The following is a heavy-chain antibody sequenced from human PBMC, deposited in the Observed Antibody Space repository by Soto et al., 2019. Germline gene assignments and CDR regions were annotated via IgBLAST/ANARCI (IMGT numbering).Heavy chain of an antibody. CDR2: MNPNSGNT. D-gene: IGHD3-3*01. CDR3: ARALDFWSGYYADKLPMVAPGPNDY. V-gene: IGHV1-8*01. Sequence: ASVKVSCKASGYTFTSYDINWVRQATGQGLEWMGWMNPNSGNTGYAQKFQGRVTMTRNTSISTAYMELSSLRSEDTAVYYCARALDFWSGYYADKLPMVAPGPNDYWGQGTLVTVSS. CDR1: GYTFTSYD. J-gene: IGHJ4*02.